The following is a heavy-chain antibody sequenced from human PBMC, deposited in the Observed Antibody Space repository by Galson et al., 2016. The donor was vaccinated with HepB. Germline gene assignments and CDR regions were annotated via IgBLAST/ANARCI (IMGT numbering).Heavy chain of an antibody. D-gene: IGHD1-26*01. V-gene: IGHV4-38-2*02. CDR3: ARARGGIVGTKTRFDY. CDR2: IYHSGSI. CDR1: GYFVSSGYY. J-gene: IGHJ4*02. Sequence: SETLSLTCTVSGYFVSSGYYWGWIRQPPGKGLEYIGSIYHSGSIYYNPSLKSRVTISVDTSKYQFSLKLSSVTAADTAVYYCARARGGIVGTKTRFDYWGQGTLVTVSS.